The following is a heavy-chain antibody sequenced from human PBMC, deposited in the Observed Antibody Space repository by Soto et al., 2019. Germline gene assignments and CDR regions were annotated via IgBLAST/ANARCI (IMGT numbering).Heavy chain of an antibody. Sequence: QMQLQQWGAGLLKPSETLSLTCAVYVGSFSGYYWTWIRQPPGKGLEWIGEINHSGSTNYNPSLKSRVSISVDTSKNQFSLELNSVSAADTAVYYCARVGDCSHTSCRSYGYWGQGTLVTVSS. D-gene: IGHD2-2*01. V-gene: IGHV4-34*01. CDR3: ARVGDCSHTSCRSYGY. CDR1: VGSFSGYY. J-gene: IGHJ4*02. CDR2: INHSGST.